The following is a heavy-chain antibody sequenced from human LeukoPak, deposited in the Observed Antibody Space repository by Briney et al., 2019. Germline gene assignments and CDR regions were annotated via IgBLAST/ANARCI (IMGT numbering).Heavy chain of an antibody. J-gene: IGHJ4*02. D-gene: IGHD2-8*01. CDR2: ISAQHGQT. CDR3: AGSLGYCTSNVCYLKY. CDR1: GYSENFYG. Sequence: ASVKVSCKTSGYSENFYGITWVRQVAGQGLEGMGWISAQHGQTEYAPNSQDRVTMTTDTYTNTAYMELRSLRSDDTAVYYCAGSLGYCTSNVCYLKYWGQGTLVTVSS. V-gene: IGHV1-18*01.